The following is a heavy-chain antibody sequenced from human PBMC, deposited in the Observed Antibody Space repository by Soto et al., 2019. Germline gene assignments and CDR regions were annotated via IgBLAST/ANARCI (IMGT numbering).Heavy chain of an antibody. CDR2: TRNKANSYTT. J-gene: IGHJ6*02. Sequence: GGSLRLSCAASGFTFSDHYMDWVRQAPGKGLEWVGRTRNKANSYTTEYAASVKGRFTISRDDSKNSLYLQMNSLKTEDTAVYYXARSSSGWHYYYYGMDVWGQGTTVTVSS. CDR3: ARSSSGWHYYYYGMDV. V-gene: IGHV3-72*01. D-gene: IGHD6-6*01. CDR1: GFTFSDHY.